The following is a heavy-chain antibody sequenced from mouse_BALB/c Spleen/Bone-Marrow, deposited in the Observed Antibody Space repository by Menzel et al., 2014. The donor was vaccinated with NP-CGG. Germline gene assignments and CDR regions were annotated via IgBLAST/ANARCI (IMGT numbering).Heavy chain of an antibody. Sequence: EGQGVESGGGLVKPGGSLKLSCAASGFTFSTYGMSWVRQTPDKRLGWVATISSGGGYTYYPDSVKGRFTISRDNAKNTLYLQMSSPKSEDTAMYYCTRQGNWDHYAMYYLGQGPSVSAFS. CDR1: GFTFSTYG. CDR3: TRQGNWDHYAMYY. CDR2: ISSGGGYT. V-gene: IGHV5-6*01. D-gene: IGHD4-1*01. J-gene: IGHJ4*01.